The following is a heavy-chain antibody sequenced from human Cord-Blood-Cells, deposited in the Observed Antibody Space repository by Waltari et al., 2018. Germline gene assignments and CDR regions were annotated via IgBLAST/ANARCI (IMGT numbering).Heavy chain of an antibody. CDR2: IKQDGSEK. Sequence: EVQLVESGGGLVKPGGCLRLSCAASGFTLSSYWMSWVRRAPGKGLEWVANIKQDGSEKYYVDSVKGRFTISRDNAKNSLYLQMNSLRAEDTAVYYCARMLTGGDAFDIWGQGTMVTVSS. D-gene: IGHD7-27*01. CDR1: GFTLSSYW. CDR3: ARMLTGGDAFDI. V-gene: IGHV3-7*01. J-gene: IGHJ3*02.